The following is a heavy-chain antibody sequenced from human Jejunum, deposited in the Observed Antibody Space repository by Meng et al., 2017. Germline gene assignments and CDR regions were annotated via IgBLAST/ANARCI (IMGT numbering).Heavy chain of an antibody. CDR3: AREWSGSYRHFDY. Sequence: HVQLQESGPGRLNPSGVRSLTRAVSGGSIRTSDWWSCVRQPPGKGLEWIGEIHHRGSTNYNPSLKSRVTISVDKSKNQFSLKLNSVTAADTAVYYCAREWSGSYRHFDYWGQGTLVTVSS. V-gene: IGHV4-4*02. J-gene: IGHJ4*02. D-gene: IGHD1-26*01. CDR2: IHHRGST. CDR1: GGSIRTSDW.